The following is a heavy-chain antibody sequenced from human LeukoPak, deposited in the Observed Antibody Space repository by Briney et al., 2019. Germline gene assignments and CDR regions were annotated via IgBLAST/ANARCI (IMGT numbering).Heavy chain of an antibody. D-gene: IGHD2-15*01. Sequence: GGSLRLSCAASGFTFSDYTMTWVRQAPGKGLEWVANIKQDGSEKYYVDSVKGRFTISRDNAKNSLYLQMNSLRAEDTAVYYCAKSGLNRFDYWGQGTLVTVSS. CDR1: GFTFSDYT. J-gene: IGHJ4*02. V-gene: IGHV3-7*03. CDR3: AKSGLNRFDY. CDR2: IKQDGSEK.